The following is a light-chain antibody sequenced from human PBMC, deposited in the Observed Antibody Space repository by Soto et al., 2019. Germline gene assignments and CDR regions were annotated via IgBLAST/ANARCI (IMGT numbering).Light chain of an antibody. J-gene: IGKJ1*01. CDR3: QQSSSAPRT. V-gene: IGKV1-39*01. CDR2: GAS. Sequence: DIQMTQSPSSLSASVGDRVTITCRASQTINNYLNWYQQRPGRAPNLLIYGASYLQSGVPARFSGSGSGTEYTLTISSLEPEDFASYYCQQSSSAPRTFGQGTKVEIK. CDR1: QTINNY.